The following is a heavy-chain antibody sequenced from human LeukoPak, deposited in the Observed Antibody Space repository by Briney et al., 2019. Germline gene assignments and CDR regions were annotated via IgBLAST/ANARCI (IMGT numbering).Heavy chain of an antibody. Sequence: GGSLRLSCVASGFIFRDYTMNWVRQTPGKGLEWVSAINKGGSYMAYADSVKGRFTVSRDNAKNSLFLQMNNLRVEDTAVYYCARVVVPAATDYWGQGTLVTVSS. V-gene: IGHV3-21*01. J-gene: IGHJ4*02. CDR3: ARVVVPAATDY. CDR2: INKGGSYM. CDR1: GFIFRDYT. D-gene: IGHD2-2*01.